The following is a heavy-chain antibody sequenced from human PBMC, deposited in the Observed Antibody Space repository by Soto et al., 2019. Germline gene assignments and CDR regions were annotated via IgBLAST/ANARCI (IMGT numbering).Heavy chain of an antibody. CDR2: IKTRDEGETT. D-gene: IGHD2-15*01. J-gene: IGHJ6*02. V-gene: IGHV3-15*07. CDR1: GFSVSKAW. Sequence: DVQLVDSGGGLVKPGGSLRLSCEASGFSVSKAWMNWVRQAPGKGLEWVGRIKTRDEGETTNYAAPVKGRFTISRDDSKNTLYLQMNSLKTEATAVYYCTTGSVEGFWGQGTTVTVSS. CDR3: TTGSVEGF.